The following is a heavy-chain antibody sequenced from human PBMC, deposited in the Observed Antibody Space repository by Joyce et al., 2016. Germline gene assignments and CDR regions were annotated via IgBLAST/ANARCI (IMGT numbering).Heavy chain of an antibody. CDR1: GFTFSNYG. D-gene: IGHD3-9*01. CDR3: AGGILTGYFDY. CDR2: ISYDGSNK. V-gene: IGHV3-30*03. Sequence: QGQLVESGGGVVQPGRYLRLSCAASGFTFSNYGMHWVRQAPGKGLEWVAVISYDGSNKHYGDSVKGRFTISRDNSKNTLDLQMNSLRAEDTAVYYCAGGILTGYFDYWGQGTLVTVSS. J-gene: IGHJ4*02.